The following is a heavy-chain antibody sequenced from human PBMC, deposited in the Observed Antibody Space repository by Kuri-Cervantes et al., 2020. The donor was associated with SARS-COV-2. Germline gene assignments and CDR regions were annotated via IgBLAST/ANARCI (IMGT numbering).Heavy chain of an antibody. D-gene: IGHD2-2*01. V-gene: IGHV3-43D*04. CDR3: AVGDVVVPAAIAG. CDR1: GFTFDDYA. J-gene: IGHJ4*02. Sequence: GGSLRLSCAASGFTFDDYAMHWVRQAPGKGLEWVSLISWDGGSTYYADSVKGRFTISRGNSKNSLYLQMNSLRAEDTALYYCAVGDVVVPAAIAGWGQGTLVTVSS. CDR2: ISWDGGST.